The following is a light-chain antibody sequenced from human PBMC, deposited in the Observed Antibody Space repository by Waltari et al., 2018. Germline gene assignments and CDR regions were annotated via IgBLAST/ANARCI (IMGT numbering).Light chain of an antibody. CDR3: QVWDRGGF. CDR1: DLGGKS. J-gene: IGLJ2*01. Sequence: SYVLTQTPSLSVAPGETVRISCGGIDLGGKSVHWYQQKAGQAPELVISYDNDRPSGIPERFSGSNSGNTAILTISRVEAGDEADYYCQVWDRGGFFGGGTKVTVL. CDR2: YDN. V-gene: IGLV3-21*04.